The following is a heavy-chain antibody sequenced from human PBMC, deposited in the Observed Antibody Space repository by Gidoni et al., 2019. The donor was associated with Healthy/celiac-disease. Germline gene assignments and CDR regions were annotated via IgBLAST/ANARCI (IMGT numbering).Heavy chain of an antibody. CDR3: ARIFMVLGELDIFYFDY. CDR1: VGSISSSSYY. J-gene: IGHJ4*02. Sequence: QLQLQESGPGLVKPSETLSLTCTVSVGSISSSSYYWGWIRQPPGKGLEWIGSIYYSGSTYYNPSLKSRVTISVDTSKNQFSLKLSSVTAADTAVYYCARIFMVLGELDIFYFDYWGQGTLVTVSS. CDR2: IYYSGST. V-gene: IGHV4-39*01. D-gene: IGHD3-10*01.